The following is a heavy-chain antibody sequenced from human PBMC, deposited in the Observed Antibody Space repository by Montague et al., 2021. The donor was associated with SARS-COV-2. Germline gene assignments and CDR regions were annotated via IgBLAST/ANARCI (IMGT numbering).Heavy chain of an antibody. J-gene: IGHJ3*02. Sequence: SETLSLTCTVSGGSISSYYWSWIRQPPGKGLEWIGYIYYSGSAXXXPSXXXRVTISVDTSKNQFSLKLSSVTAADTAVYYCARVVRYYYDSSGEVAFDIWGQGTMVTVSS. CDR2: IYYSGSA. V-gene: IGHV4-59*01. D-gene: IGHD3-22*01. CDR1: GGSISSYY. CDR3: ARVVRYYYDSSGEVAFDI.